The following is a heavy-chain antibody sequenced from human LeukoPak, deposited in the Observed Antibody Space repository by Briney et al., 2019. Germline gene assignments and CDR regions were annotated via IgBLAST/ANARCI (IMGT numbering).Heavy chain of an antibody. V-gene: IGHV3-30*18. J-gene: IGHJ4*02. CDR3: AKDLGYSGSYIDC. CDR2: ISYDGGNK. CDR1: GFTFSSYV. Sequence: GRSLRLSCAASGFTFSSYVMHWVRQAPGKGLEWGAFISYDGGNKYYADSVKGRFTISRDNSKNTLYLQMNSLRTEDTAVYYCAKDLGYSGSYIDCWGQGTLVTVSS. D-gene: IGHD1-26*01.